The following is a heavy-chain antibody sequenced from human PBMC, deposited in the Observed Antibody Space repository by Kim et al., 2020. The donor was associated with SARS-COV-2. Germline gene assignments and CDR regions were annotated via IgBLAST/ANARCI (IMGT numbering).Heavy chain of an antibody. D-gene: IGHD6-25*01. J-gene: IGHJ4*02. CDR3: ARGQGLQYFDY. CDR2: INLGGSGT. V-gene: IGHV3-23*05. CDR1: GFTFNTYA. Sequence: GGSLRLSCAAFGFTFNTYAMTWVRQAPEKGLEWVSTINLGGSGTYYADSVKGRFTISRDNFKNTVSLQMNSLRAEDTALYYCARGQGLQYFDYWGQGTL.